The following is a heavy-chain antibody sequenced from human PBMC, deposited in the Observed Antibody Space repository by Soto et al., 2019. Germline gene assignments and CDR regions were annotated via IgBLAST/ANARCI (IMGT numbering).Heavy chain of an antibody. CDR3: ARGVGSGSYYNPYTWFDP. Sequence: QVQLVQSGGEVKKPGASVKVSCKASGYTFTNYGISWVRQAPGQGLELLGWINVYNGNTKYAQKVQGRDTMTTDTSTSTAYRERRSLRSDDTAVYYCARGVGSGSYYNPYTWFDPWGQGTLVTVSS. V-gene: IGHV1-18*01. CDR2: INVYNGNT. D-gene: IGHD3-10*01. J-gene: IGHJ5*02. CDR1: GYTFTNYG.